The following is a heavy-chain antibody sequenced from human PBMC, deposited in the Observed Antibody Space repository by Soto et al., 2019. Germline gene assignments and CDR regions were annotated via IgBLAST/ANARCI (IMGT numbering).Heavy chain of an antibody. D-gene: IGHD2-15*01. CDR1: GFTFSSYG. Sequence: PGGSLRLSCAASGFTFSSYGMHWVRQAPGKGLEWVAVISYDGSNKYYADSVKGRFTISRDNSKNTLYLQMNSLRAEDTAVYYCAKVGYCSGGSCPYYYYGMDVWGQGTTVTVSS. CDR3: AKVGYCSGGSCPYYYYGMDV. CDR2: ISYDGSNK. J-gene: IGHJ6*02. V-gene: IGHV3-30*18.